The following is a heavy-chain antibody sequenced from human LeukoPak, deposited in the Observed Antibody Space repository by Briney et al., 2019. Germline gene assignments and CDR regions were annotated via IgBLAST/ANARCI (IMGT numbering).Heavy chain of an antibody. Sequence: GGSLRLSCAASGFSFSTYAMTWVRRAPGKGLEWVSGISGSGGSPYYADSVKGRFTISRDTSKNTLYLQMNSLRAEDTAVYYCAKRGNPGTIDYWGQGTLVTVSS. D-gene: IGHD1/OR15-1a*01. CDR3: AKRGNPGTIDY. CDR2: ISGSGGSP. J-gene: IGHJ4*02. CDR1: GFSFSTYA. V-gene: IGHV3-23*01.